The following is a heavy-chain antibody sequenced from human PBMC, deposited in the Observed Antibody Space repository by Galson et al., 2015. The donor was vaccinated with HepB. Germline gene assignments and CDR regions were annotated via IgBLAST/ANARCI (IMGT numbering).Heavy chain of an antibody. CDR2: ISHRGIN. Sequence: ETLSLTCAVYGGSFSGYYCHWIRQPPGKGLEWLGEISHRGINKYHPSLKSRLLISVDTSKNQFALKLSSVTAADTAVYYCFLWLTESEIDYWGQGTLVTVSS. J-gene: IGHJ4*02. CDR3: FLWLTESEIDY. D-gene: IGHD5-18*01. V-gene: IGHV4-34*01. CDR1: GGSFSGYY.